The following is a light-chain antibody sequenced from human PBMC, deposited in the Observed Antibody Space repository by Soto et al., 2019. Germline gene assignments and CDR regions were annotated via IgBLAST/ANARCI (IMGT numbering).Light chain of an antibody. CDR3: QQRNNWPLT. CDR2: EAL. CDR1: RSISTY. J-gene: IGKJ4*02. V-gene: IGKV3-11*01. Sequence: ETVLTQSPATLSLSPWEGATLSGRASRSISTYLALYQQKPGQAPRLLIYEALNRATGIPARFSGSGSGTDFTLTISSLEPEDFAVYYRQQRNNWPLTFGGGTKVDIK.